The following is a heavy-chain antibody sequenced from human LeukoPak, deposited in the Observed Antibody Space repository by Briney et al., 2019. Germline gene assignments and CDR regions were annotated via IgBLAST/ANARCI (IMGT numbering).Heavy chain of an antibody. CDR1: GFTFSSYD. CDR3: ARDHRYDGQTPEIDY. J-gene: IGHJ4*02. V-gene: IGHV3-11*05. Sequence: GGFLRLSCAASGFTFSSYDMSWVRQAPGKGLERVSYISSSSSYTNYADSVKGRFTISRDNAKNSLYLQMNSLRAEDTAVYYCARDHRYDGQTPEIDYWGQGTLVTVSS. D-gene: IGHD3-22*01. CDR2: ISSSSSYT.